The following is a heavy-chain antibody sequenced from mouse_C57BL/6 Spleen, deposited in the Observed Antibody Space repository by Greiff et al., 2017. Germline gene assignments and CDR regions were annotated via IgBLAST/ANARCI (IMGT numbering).Heavy chain of an antibody. V-gene: IGHV5-17*01. CDR3: ARETGYYFDY. D-gene: IGHD4-1*01. CDR1: GFTFSDYG. Sequence: VQLKESGGGLVKPGGSLKLSCAASGFTFSDYGMHWVRQAPEKGLEWVAYISSGSSTIYYAATVKGRVTISRDNAKNPLFLQMTSLRSSDTAMYYCARETGYYFDYWGQGTTLTVSS. CDR2: ISSGSSTI. J-gene: IGHJ2*01.